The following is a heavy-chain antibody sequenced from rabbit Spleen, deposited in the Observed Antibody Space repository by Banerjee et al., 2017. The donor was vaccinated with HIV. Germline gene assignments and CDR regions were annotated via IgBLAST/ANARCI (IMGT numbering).Heavy chain of an antibody. CDR2: IYTGSSGST. Sequence: QSLEESGGDLVKPGASLTLTCKASGIDFSNDYYMCWVSQAPGKGLEWIGCIYTGSSGSTYYASWAKGRFTISKTSSTTVTLQMTSLTAADTATYFCARGSAAMTMVITGFYLNLWGPGTLVTVS. D-gene: IGHD2-1*01. CDR3: ARGSAAMTMVITGFYLNL. J-gene: IGHJ4*01. V-gene: IGHV1S40*01. CDR1: GIDFSNDYY.